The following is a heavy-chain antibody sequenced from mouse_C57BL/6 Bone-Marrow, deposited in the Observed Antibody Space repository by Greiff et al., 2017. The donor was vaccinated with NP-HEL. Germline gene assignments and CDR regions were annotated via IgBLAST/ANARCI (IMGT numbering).Heavy chain of an antibody. Sequence: VQLQQSGPELVKPGASVKISCKASGYSFTGYYMNWVKQSPEKSLEWIGEINPSTGGTTYNQKFKAKATLTVDKSSSTAYMQLKSLTSEDSAVYYCARCGYGLDYGGQGTTLTVSS. V-gene: IGHV1-42*01. CDR2: INPSTGGT. D-gene: IGHD1-1*01. CDR1: GYSFTGYY. CDR3: ARCGYGLDY. J-gene: IGHJ2*01.